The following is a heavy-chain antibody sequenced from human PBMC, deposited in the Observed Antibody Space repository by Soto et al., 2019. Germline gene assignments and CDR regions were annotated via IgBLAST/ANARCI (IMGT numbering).Heavy chain of an antibody. V-gene: IGHV3-9*01. CDR2: INWSTGVV. J-gene: IGHJ4*02. Sequence: EVQLVESGGGLVEPGRSLTVSCVGSGFNFHNYAMQWVRQVPGKGLEWVSGINWSTGVVGYADAVKGRFILSRDNAKSSLYLEMNSLRVEDTAFYYWAIKDYDSGGSDSWGPGTLVTVSS. CDR1: GFNFHNYA. D-gene: IGHD3-16*01. CDR3: AIKDYDSGGSDS.